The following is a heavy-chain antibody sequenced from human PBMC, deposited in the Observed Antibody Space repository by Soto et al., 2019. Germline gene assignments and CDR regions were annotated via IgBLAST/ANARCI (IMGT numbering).Heavy chain of an antibody. Sequence: QVQLVESGGGVVQPGRSLRLSCAASGFTFSSYAMHWVRQAPGKGLEWVAVISYDGSNKYYADSVKGRFTISRDNSKNTLYLQMNSLRAEDTAVYYCARVAAASANYYYYYGMDVWGQGTTVTVSS. D-gene: IGHD6-13*01. CDR3: ARVAAASANYYYYYGMDV. V-gene: IGHV3-30-3*01. J-gene: IGHJ6*02. CDR1: GFTFSSYA. CDR2: ISYDGSNK.